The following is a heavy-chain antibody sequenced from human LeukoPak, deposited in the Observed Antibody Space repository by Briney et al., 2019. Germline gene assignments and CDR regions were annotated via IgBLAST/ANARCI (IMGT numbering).Heavy chain of an antibody. D-gene: IGHD6-13*01. Sequence: SETLSLTCTVSGGSISSSSYYWGWIRQPPGKGLEWIGSIYYSGSTYYNPSLKSRVTISVDTSKNQFSLKLSSVTAADTAVYYCARGASSWSYYYYYMDVWGKGTTVTVSS. CDR3: ARGASSWSYYYYYMDV. CDR1: GGSISSSSYY. J-gene: IGHJ6*03. CDR2: IYYSGST. V-gene: IGHV4-39*07.